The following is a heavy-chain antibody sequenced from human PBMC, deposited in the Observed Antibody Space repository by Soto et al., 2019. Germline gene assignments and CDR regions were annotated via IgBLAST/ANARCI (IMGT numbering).Heavy chain of an antibody. CDR3: ARDGGIRFLEWSAFGMDV. J-gene: IGHJ6*02. V-gene: IGHV1-18*01. CDR2: ISAYNGNT. CDR1: GYTFTSYG. D-gene: IGHD3-3*01. Sequence: QVQLVQSGAEVKKPGASVKVSCKASGYTFTSYGISWVRQAPGQGLEWMGWISAYNGNTNYAQKLQGRVTMTTDTASCTAYMELRRLRSDDTAVYYCARDGGIRFLEWSAFGMDVWGQGTTVTVSS.